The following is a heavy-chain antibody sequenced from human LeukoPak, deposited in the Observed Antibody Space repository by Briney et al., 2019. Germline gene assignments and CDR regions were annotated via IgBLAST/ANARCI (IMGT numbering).Heavy chain of an antibody. Sequence: ASVKVSCKASGYTFTSYAMNWVRQAPGQGLEWMGWINTNTGNPTYAQGFTGRFVSSLDTSVSTAYLQISSLKAEDTAVYYCARVSDSSGYQYYYGMDVWGQGTTVTVSS. CDR1: GYTFTSYA. J-gene: IGHJ6*02. V-gene: IGHV7-4-1*02. CDR2: INTNTGNP. CDR3: ARVSDSSGYQYYYGMDV. D-gene: IGHD3-22*01.